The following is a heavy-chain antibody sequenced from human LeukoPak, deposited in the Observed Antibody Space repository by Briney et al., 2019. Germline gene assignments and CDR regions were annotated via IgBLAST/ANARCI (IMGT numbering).Heavy chain of an antibody. D-gene: IGHD1-14*01. J-gene: IGHJ4*02. Sequence: GASVKVSCKASGGTFSSYAISWVRQAPGQGLEWMGRIIPILGIANYAQKFQGRVTITADKSTSTAYMELSSLRSEDTAVYYCARGLTLAGFDYWGQGTLVTVSS. CDR3: ARGLTLAGFDY. CDR1: GGTFSSYA. CDR2: IIPILGIA. V-gene: IGHV1-69*04.